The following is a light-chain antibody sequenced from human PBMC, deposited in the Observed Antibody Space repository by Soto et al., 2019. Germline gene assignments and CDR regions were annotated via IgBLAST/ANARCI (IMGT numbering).Light chain of an antibody. V-gene: IGLV2-23*01. J-gene: IGLJ2*01. CDR3: CSYAGSVV. Sequence: QSALTQPASVSGSPGQSITISCTGTSSDVGSYNLVSWYQQHPGKAPKLMIYEGSKRPSGVSNRFSGSKSGNTASLTISGLQAEDEADYYCCSYAGSVVFGGGTKLPVL. CDR2: EGS. CDR1: SSDVGSYNL.